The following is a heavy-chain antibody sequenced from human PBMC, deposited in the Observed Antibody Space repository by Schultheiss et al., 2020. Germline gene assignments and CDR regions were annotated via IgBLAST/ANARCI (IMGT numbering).Heavy chain of an antibody. CDR2: INPSGGST. CDR1: GFLFSGSY. D-gene: IGHD6-13*01. V-gene: IGHV1-46*01. CDR3: ARGRWGIAAAGTNYYYYGMDV. J-gene: IGHJ6*02. Sequence: ASVKVSCKASGFLFSGSYIHWVRQAPGQGLEWMGIINPSGGSTSYAQKFQGRVTMTTDTSTSTAYMELRSLRSDDTAIYYCARGRWGIAAAGTNYYYYGMDVWGQGTTVTVSS.